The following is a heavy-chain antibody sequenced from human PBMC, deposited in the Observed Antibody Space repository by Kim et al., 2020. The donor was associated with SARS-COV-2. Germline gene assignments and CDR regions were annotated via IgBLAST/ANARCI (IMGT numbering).Heavy chain of an antibody. CDR3: VRCTSRRFDL. Sequence: SETLSLTCAVSGASINNENWWTWVRQSPEKGLDWIGEVSHRGSNYNPSLRGRLTLSIDKSKNQFSLGLTSVTAADTAIYYCVRCTSRRFDLWGQGILVTVSS. CDR2: VSHRGS. V-gene: IGHV4-4*02. J-gene: IGHJ4*02. CDR1: GASINNENW.